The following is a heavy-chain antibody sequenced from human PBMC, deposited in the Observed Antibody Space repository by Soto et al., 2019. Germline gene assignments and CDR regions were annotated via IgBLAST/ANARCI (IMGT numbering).Heavy chain of an antibody. Sequence: QVQLVESGGGVVQPGRSLRLSCAASGFTFNSYGMHWVRQAPGKGLEWVAVISYDGSNKYYADSVKGRLTISRDNSKKTLYLHMNSLRAEDTALYYCAKDPLRAANSGAYYFDYWGQGTLVTVSS. V-gene: IGHV3-30*18. CDR2: ISYDGSNK. D-gene: IGHD7-27*01. J-gene: IGHJ4*02. CDR1: GFTFNSYG. CDR3: AKDPLRAANSGAYYFDY.